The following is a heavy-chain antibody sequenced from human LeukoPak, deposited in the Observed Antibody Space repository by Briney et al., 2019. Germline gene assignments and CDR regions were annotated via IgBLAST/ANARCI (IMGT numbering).Heavy chain of an antibody. CDR2: IIPIFGTA. Sequence: SVKVSCKASGGTFSSYAISWVRQAPGQGLEWMGGIIPIFGTANYAQKFQGRVTITTDESTSTAYMELSSLRSEDTAVYYCASGSGSSGWLGSDAIGPLPYYMDVWGKGTTFTVSS. V-gene: IGHV1-69*05. J-gene: IGHJ6*03. CDR1: GGTFSSYA. D-gene: IGHD6-19*01. CDR3: ASGSGSSGWLGSDAIGPLPYYMDV.